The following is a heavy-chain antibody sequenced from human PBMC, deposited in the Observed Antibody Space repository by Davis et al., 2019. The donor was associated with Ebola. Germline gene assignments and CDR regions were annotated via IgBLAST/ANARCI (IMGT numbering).Heavy chain of an antibody. D-gene: IGHD3-10*01. Sequence: MPSETLSLTCTVSGGSVSSGSYYWSWIRQPPGKGLEWIGYIYYSGSTNYNPSLKSRVTISVDTSKNQFSLKLSSVTAADTAVYYCARDSGRGWFDPWGQGTLVTVSS. CDR2: IYYSGST. V-gene: IGHV4-61*01. J-gene: IGHJ5*02. CDR3: ARDSGRGWFDP. CDR1: GGSVSSGSYY.